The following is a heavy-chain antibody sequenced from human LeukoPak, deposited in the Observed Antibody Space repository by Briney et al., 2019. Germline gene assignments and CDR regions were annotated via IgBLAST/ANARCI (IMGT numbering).Heavy chain of an antibody. CDR2: ISGSGGST. CDR1: GSTFSSYA. CDR3: ATYGDSSGYPIYFDY. Sequence: GGSLRLSCAASGSTFSSYAMSWVRQAPGKGLEWVSAISGSGGSTYYADSVKGRFTISRDNSKNTLYLQMNSLRAEDTAVYYCATYGDSSGYPIYFDYWGQGTLVTVSS. V-gene: IGHV3-23*01. D-gene: IGHD3-22*01. J-gene: IGHJ4*02.